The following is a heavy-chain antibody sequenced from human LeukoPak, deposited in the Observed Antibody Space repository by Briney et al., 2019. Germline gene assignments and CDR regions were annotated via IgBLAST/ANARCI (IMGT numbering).Heavy chain of an antibody. D-gene: IGHD3-10*01. CDR1: GFTFSDYY. J-gene: IGHJ4*02. V-gene: IGHV3-23*01. Sequence: GGSLRLSCAASGFTFSDYYMSWIRQAPGKGLEWVSAISGSGGSTYYADSVKGRFTISRDNSKNTLYLQMNSLRAEDTAVYYCAKELLWFGELSSGPYWGQGTLVTVSS. CDR2: ISGSGGST. CDR3: AKELLWFGELSSGPY.